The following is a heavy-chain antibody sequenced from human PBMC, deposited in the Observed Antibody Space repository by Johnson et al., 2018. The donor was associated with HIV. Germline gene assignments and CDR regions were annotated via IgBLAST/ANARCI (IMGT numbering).Heavy chain of an antibody. CDR2: INQAGGGK. J-gene: IGHJ3*02. Sequence: VQLVESGGGLVQPGASLRLSCAASGFTFRNFWMNWVRQAPGKGLVWAANINQAGGGKYYVDSVKGRFTISRDNAKNSLYLQMNNLRAEDTAMYYCARSDASDIWGQGTMVTVSS. CDR1: GFTFRNFW. V-gene: IGHV3-7*01. CDR3: ARSDASDI.